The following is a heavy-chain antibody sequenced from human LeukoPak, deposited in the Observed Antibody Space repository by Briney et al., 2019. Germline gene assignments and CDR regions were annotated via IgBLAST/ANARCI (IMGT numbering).Heavy chain of an antibody. Sequence: GGSLRLSCVVSRFTFSSYWMSWVRQAPGKGLEWVANIKQDGSEKYSVDSVKGRFTISRDNSKNMLYLQMNSLRSEDTAVYYCAKDLQGSGSYYGYGFDIWGQGTMVTVSS. CDR2: IKQDGSEK. J-gene: IGHJ3*02. D-gene: IGHD1-26*01. V-gene: IGHV3-7*03. CDR3: AKDLQGSGSYYGYGFDI. CDR1: RFTFSSYW.